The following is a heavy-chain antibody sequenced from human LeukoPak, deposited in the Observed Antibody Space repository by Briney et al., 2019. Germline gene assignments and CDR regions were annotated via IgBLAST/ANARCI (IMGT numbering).Heavy chain of an antibody. CDR3: ARIIVVVPAATPGDAFDI. CDR1: GYTFTSYG. V-gene: IGHV1-18*01. Sequence: GASVKVSCKASGYTFTSYGISWVRQAPGQGLEWMGWISAYNGNTNYAQKLQGRVTMTTDTSTSTAYMELRSLRSDDTAVYYCARIIVVVPAATPGDAFDIWGQGTMVTVSS. CDR2: ISAYNGNT. D-gene: IGHD2-2*01. J-gene: IGHJ3*02.